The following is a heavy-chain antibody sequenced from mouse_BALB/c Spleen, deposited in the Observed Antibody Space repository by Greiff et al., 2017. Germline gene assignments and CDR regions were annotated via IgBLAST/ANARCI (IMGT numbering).Heavy chain of an antibody. CDR2: ISDGGSYT. CDR3: EREGVTTNYYAMDY. J-gene: IGHJ4*01. Sequence: EVHLVESGGGLVKPGGSLKLSCAASGFTFSDYYMYWVRQTPEKRLEWVATISDGGSYTYYPDSVKGRFTISRDNAKNNLYLQMSSLKSEDTAMYYCEREGVTTNYYAMDYWGQGTSVTVSS. CDR1: GFTFSDYY. D-gene: IGHD2-12*01. V-gene: IGHV5-4*02.